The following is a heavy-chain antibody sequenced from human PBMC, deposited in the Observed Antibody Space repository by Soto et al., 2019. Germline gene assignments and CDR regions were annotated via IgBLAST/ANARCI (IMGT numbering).Heavy chain of an antibody. Sequence: GESLKISCKGSGYSFTSYWIGWVRQMPGKGLEWMGIIYPGDSDTRYSPSFQGQVTISADKSISTAYLQWSSLKASDTAMYYCARSAWRTISTSAADFDNWGQGPLVTVSS. CDR3: ARSAWRTISTSAADFDN. CDR1: GYSFTSYW. V-gene: IGHV5-51*01. J-gene: IGHJ4*02. CDR2: IYPGDSDT. D-gene: IGHD3-3*01.